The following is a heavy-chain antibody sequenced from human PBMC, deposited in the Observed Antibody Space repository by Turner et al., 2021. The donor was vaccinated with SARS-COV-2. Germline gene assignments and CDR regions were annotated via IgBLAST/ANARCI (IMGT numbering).Heavy chain of an antibody. CDR3: ARASQNGYSSSWYDPDIDY. V-gene: IGHV3-33*01. CDR2: IWYDGSNK. J-gene: IGHJ4*02. Sequence: QVHPAVAGGGVVEPGWSVRHSCAASGFIFISYGIHWVRQAPGKGLEWGAVIWYDGSNKYFADSVKGRFTISRDNSKNTQSLQINSLRAEDTAVYYCARASQNGYSSSWYDPDIDYWGQGTLVTVSS. D-gene: IGHD6-13*01. CDR1: GFIFISYG.